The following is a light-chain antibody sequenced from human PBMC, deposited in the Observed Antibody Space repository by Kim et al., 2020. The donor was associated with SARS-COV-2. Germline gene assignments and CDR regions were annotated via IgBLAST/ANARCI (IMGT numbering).Light chain of an antibody. CDR2: DVG. V-gene: IGLV2-14*01. CDR1: SSDIGDYDY. J-gene: IGLJ2*01. Sequence: QSALTQPASVSGSPGQSITISCTGSSSDIGDYDYVSWYQQHPAKAPKLMIYDVGSRPSGVSNRFSGSKSGNTASLTISGLQAEDEGDYYCSSYTSSSTLTFGGGTKVTVL. CDR3: SSYTSSSTLT.